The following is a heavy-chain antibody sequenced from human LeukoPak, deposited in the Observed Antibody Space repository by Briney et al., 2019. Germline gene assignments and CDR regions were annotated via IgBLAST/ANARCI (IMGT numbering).Heavy chain of an antibody. CDR3: ARGLGYCTSTTCLLPFDY. CDR2: IYSGGST. CDR1: GFTVSIYY. V-gene: IGHV3-53*01. J-gene: IGHJ4*02. Sequence: GGSLRLSCAPSGFTVSIYYMTWVRQAPGKGLECVSDIYSGGSTYYADSVKGRFTVSRDNSKNTLYLQMNSLRAEDTAMYYCARGLGYCTSTTCLLPFDYWGQGTLVTVSS. D-gene: IGHD2-2*01.